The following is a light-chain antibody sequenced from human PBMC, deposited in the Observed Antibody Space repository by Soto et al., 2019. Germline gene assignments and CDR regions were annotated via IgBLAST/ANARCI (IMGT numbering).Light chain of an antibody. CDR1: SSDVGGYNY. J-gene: IGLJ2*01. CDR2: EVS. V-gene: IGLV2-8*01. Sequence: QSVLNQPPSASGSAGQSVTISCTGTSSDVGGYNYVSWYQQHPGKAPKLMIYEVSKRPSGVPDRFSGSKSGNTASLTVSELQAEDEADYYCSSYAGSNNFVVFGGGTKVTVL. CDR3: SSYAGSNNFVV.